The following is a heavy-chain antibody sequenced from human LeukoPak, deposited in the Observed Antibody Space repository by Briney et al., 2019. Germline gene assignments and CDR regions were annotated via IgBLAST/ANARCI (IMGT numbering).Heavy chain of an antibody. CDR3: ARLWSHSKTEDY. D-gene: IGHD2-8*02. J-gene: IGHJ4*02. Sequence: SETLSLTCTVSGDSISSGLYAWGWIRQPPGEGLEWIGNIYHNGDTYYNPSLRSRVTISVDASENQFSLNLRSVTAADTAVYYCARLWSHSKTEDYWGQGTVVTVSS. CDR1: GDSISSGLYA. CDR2: IYHNGDT. V-gene: IGHV4-39*01.